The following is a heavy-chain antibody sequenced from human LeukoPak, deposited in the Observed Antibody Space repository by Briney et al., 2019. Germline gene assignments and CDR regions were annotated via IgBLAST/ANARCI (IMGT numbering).Heavy chain of an antibody. CDR3: ARAGSAWYPPDY. D-gene: IGHD6-13*01. Sequence: NPGGSLRLSCAASGFTFSNYYMNWIRQAPGKGLEWVSYISSSGSHIYYADSVKGRFTISRDNAENSLYLQMNSLRAEDTAVYYCARAGSAWYPPDYWGQGALVTVSS. CDR1: GFTFSNYY. CDR2: ISSSGSHI. V-gene: IGHV3-11*04. J-gene: IGHJ4*02.